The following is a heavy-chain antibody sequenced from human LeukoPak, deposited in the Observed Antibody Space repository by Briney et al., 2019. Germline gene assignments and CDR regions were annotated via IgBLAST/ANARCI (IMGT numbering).Heavy chain of an antibody. CDR2: ISGSGGSA. Sequence: GGPLTLFCAASGFAFSSYAMSWVRQAPGKGLEWVSGISGSGGSADYEDSVKGRFTISRDNSKSTLYLQMNSLRADDTAVYHCAKVPASGWQYYFDYWGQGTLVTVSS. CDR3: AKVPASGWQYYFDY. V-gene: IGHV3-23*01. J-gene: IGHJ4*02. D-gene: IGHD6-19*01. CDR1: GFAFSSYA.